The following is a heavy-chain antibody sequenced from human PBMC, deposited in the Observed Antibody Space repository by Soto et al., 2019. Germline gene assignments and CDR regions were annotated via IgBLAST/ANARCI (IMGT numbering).Heavy chain of an antibody. Sequence: QVQLQESGPGLVKPSETLSLTCTVSGGSISSYYWSWIRQSPGKGLEWIGYIHYSGSTKSNPSLKRRVIISVDTSRNQVSLKLSSLTAPDSAVYFCARARYQLLHPYYYGMDVWGQGTTVTVSS. V-gene: IGHV4-59*01. CDR3: ARARYQLLHPYYYGMDV. CDR1: GGSISSYY. J-gene: IGHJ6*02. CDR2: IHYSGST. D-gene: IGHD2-2*01.